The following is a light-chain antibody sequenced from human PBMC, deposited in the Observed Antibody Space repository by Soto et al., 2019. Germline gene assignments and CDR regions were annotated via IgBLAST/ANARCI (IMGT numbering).Light chain of an antibody. CDR3: QQYGSSPIT. CDR1: QSVSNS. Sequence: EIVLTQSPATLSLSPGERATLSCRASQSVSNSLAWFQQKPGQAPRLLIYDASNRATGIPARFSGSGSGTDFTLTISRLEPEDFAVYYCQQYGSSPITFGQGTRLEIK. V-gene: IGKV3-20*01. J-gene: IGKJ5*01. CDR2: DAS.